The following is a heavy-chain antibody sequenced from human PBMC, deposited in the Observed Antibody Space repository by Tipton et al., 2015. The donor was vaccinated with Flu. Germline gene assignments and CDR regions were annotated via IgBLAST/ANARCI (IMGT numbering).Heavy chain of an antibody. CDR3: ARDLKWSSAYYNPFGY. V-gene: IGHV4-39*07. D-gene: IGHD3-22*01. CDR2: IYYIGNT. Sequence: TLSLTCTVSGGSISSSSYYWGWIRQPPGKGLEWIGSIYYIGNTYYNPSLESRVTISVDTSKNQFSLKLTSVTAADTAVYYCARDLKWSSAYYNPFGYWGQGTLVTVSS. CDR1: GGSISSSSYY. J-gene: IGHJ4*02.